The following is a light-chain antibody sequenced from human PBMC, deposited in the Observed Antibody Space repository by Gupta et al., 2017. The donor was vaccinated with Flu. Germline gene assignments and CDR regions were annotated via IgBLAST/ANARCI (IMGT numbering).Light chain of an antibody. J-gene: IGLJ2*01. CDR1: SSDVGAYED. CDR3: SSYTSTSSDVV. Sequence: SSDVGAYEDVSWYQQHPGKAPKLMIYEVTHRPAGVSNRFSGSKSRNTASLTISGLQTEDEADYYCSSYTSTSSDVVFGGGTTLTVL. V-gene: IGLV2-14*01. CDR2: EVT.